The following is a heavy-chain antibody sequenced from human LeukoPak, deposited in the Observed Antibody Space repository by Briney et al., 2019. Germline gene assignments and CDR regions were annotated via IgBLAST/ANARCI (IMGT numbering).Heavy chain of an antibody. V-gene: IGHV3-7*02. CDR1: GFSFGTYW. D-gene: IGHD7-27*01. CDR2: IKQDGSEK. CDR3: VRGLLGPDY. J-gene: IGHJ4*02. Sequence: GGSLRLSCAASGFSFGTYWMSWVRQAPGKGLEWVANIKQDGSEKSYVDSVKGRFTISRDNAKNSLHLQMNSLRADDTAVYYCVRGLLGPDYWGQGTQVTVSS.